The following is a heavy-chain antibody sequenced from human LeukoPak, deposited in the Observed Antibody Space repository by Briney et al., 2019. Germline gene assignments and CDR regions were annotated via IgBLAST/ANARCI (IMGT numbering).Heavy chain of an antibody. D-gene: IGHD4-17*01. J-gene: IGHJ6*02. CDR1: GYTFTSYG. CDR3: ARVHGDYTYYYGMDV. V-gene: IGHV1-2*02. Sequence: GASVKVSCKASGYTFTSYGISWVRQAPGQGLEWMGWINPNSGGTNYAQKFQGRVTMTRDTSISTAYMELSRLRSDDTAVYYCARVHGDYTYYYGMDVWGQGTTVTVSS. CDR2: INPNSGGT.